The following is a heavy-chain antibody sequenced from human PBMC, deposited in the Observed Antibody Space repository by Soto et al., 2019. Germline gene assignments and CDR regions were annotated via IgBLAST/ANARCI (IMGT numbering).Heavy chain of an antibody. J-gene: IGHJ6*02. D-gene: IGHD1-1*01. Sequence: SETLSLTCTVSGGSVNNNAFSWTWIRQHPGKGPEWIGYIYYSESTNYNPSLKSRVTISVDTSKNQFSLKLSSVTAADTAVYYCARDHFNWNYDYYYGMDVWGQGTTVTVSS. V-gene: IGHV4-61*08. CDR1: GGSVNNNAFS. CDR2: IYYSEST. CDR3: ARDHFNWNYDYYYGMDV.